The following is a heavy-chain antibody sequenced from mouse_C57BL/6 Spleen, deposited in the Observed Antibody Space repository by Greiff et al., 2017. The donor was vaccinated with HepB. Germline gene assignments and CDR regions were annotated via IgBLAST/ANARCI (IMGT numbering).Heavy chain of an antibody. D-gene: IGHD2-3*01. CDR2: IHPNSGST. J-gene: IGHJ1*03. V-gene: IGHV1-64*01. CDR1: GYTFTSYW. Sequence: QVQLQQPGAELVKPGASVKLSCKASGYTFTSYWMHWVKQRPGQGLEWIGMIHPNSGSTNYNEKLKSKATHTVDKSSSTAYMQLSSLTSEDSAVYYCARDDGYSPHWYFDVRGTGTTVTVSS. CDR3: ARDDGYSPHWYFDV.